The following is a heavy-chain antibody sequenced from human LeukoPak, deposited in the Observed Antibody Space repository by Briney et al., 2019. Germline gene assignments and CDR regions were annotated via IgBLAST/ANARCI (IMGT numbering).Heavy chain of an antibody. CDR1: GFNFRNYG. Sequence: QPGGSLRLSCVASGFNFRNYGMHWVRQAPGKRLEWVSVIWYDGSKEYYTDSVKGRFTISRDDSKNTLYLQVNSLTAEDTAVYSCARDISTAGGATRWFDPWGQGTLVTVSS. CDR3: ARDISTAGGATRWFDP. CDR2: IWYDGSKE. V-gene: IGHV3-33*01. D-gene: IGHD1-26*01. J-gene: IGHJ5*02.